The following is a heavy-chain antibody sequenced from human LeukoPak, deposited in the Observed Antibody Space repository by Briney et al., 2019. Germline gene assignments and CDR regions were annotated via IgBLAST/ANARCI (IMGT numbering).Heavy chain of an antibody. CDR2: ISFDANNK. CDR1: GFTFSTYG. CDR3: AKRENKNSGSYRYYYYYYMDV. V-gene: IGHV3-30*18. J-gene: IGHJ6*03. Sequence: GGSLRLSCAASGFTFSTYGMHWVRQAPGKGLEWVAVISFDANNKFYADSVKGRFTISRDNSKNTLYLQMNSLRAEDTAVYYCAKRENKNSGSYRYYYYYYMDVWGKGTTVTISS. D-gene: IGHD1-26*01.